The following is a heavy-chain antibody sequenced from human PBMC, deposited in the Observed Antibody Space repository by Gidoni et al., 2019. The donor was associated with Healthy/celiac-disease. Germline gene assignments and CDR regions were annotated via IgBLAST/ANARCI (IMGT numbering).Heavy chain of an antibody. Sequence: EVQLLESGGGLVQPGGSLRLSCAASGFPFSSYAMSWVRQAPGKGLEWVSAISCSVGSTYYADSVKGRFTISRDNSKNTLYLQMNSLRAEDTAVYYCAKDPGGGYSYGYGGGYWGQGTLVTVSS. J-gene: IGHJ4*02. CDR2: ISCSVGST. CDR3: AKDPGGGYSYGYGGGY. CDR1: GFPFSSYA. D-gene: IGHD5-18*01. V-gene: IGHV3-23*01.